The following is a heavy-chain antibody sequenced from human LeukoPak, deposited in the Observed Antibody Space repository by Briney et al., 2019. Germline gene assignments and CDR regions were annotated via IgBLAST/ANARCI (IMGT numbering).Heavy chain of an antibody. V-gene: IGHV3-30-3*01. D-gene: IGHD5-18*01. CDR1: GFTFSSYA. CDR3: ARDGYDLNTPMVSTIFDY. Sequence: GGSLRLSCAASGFTFSSYAMHWVRQAPGKGLEWVAVISYDGSNKYYADSVKGRFTISRDNSKNTLYLQMNSLRAEDTAVYYCARDGYDLNTPMVSTIFDYWGRGTLVTVSS. CDR2: ISYDGSNK. J-gene: IGHJ4*02.